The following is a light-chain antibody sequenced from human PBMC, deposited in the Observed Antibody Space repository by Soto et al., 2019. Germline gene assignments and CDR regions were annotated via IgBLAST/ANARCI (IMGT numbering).Light chain of an antibody. CDR3: QPYNSYSRLT. CDR1: QSISSW. J-gene: IGKJ4*01. Sequence: DIQMTQSPSTLSASVGDRVTITCRASQSISSWLAWYQQKPGKAPKLLIYDASIFESGVQSRFSGSVSGTEFTLTISSLQPDDFATYYCQPYNSYSRLTFGGGTKVEIK. V-gene: IGKV1-5*01. CDR2: DAS.